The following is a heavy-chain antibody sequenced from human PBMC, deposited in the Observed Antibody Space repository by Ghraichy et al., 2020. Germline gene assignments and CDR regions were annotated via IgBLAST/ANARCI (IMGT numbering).Heavy chain of an antibody. CDR2: ISGSGGST. D-gene: IGHD6-13*01. CDR1: GFTFSSYA. CDR3: AKVGSSWYDYYYYGMDV. J-gene: IGHJ6*02. V-gene: IGHV3-23*01. Sequence: GGSLRLSCAASGFTFSSYAMSWVRQAPGKGLEWVSAISGSGGSTYYADSVKGRFTISRDNSKNTLYLQMNSLRAEDTAVYYCAKVGSSWYDYYYYGMDVWGQGTTVTVSS.